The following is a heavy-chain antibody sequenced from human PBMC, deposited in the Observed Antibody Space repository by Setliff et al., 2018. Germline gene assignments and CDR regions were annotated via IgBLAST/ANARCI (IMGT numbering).Heavy chain of an antibody. CDR1: GYTFISYG. Sequence: ASVKVSCKASGYTFISYGISWVRQAPGQGLEWMGWISAYNGNTNYAQKLQGRVTVTTDTSTSTAYMELRSLRSDDTAVYYCARVLFHCSSTSCYLDAFDIWGQGTMGT. J-gene: IGHJ3*02. D-gene: IGHD2-2*01. CDR3: ARVLFHCSSTSCYLDAFDI. CDR2: ISAYNGNT. V-gene: IGHV1-18*01.